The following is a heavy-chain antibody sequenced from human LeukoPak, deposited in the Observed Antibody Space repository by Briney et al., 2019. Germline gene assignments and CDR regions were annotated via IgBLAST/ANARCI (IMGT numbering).Heavy chain of an antibody. J-gene: IGHJ6*03. CDR2: IAGGDDR. V-gene: IGHV3-30*04. CDR3: ARGHDSSEYYYYYMDV. CDR1: GFTFSDSA. D-gene: IGHD6-25*01. Sequence: GGSLRLSCAASGFTFSDSAMHWVRQAPGKGLEWVAGIAGGDDRFYADSVKGRFSISRDNSKNTLYLQMNSLRAEDTAVYYCARGHDSSEYYYYYMDVWGKGTTVTVSS.